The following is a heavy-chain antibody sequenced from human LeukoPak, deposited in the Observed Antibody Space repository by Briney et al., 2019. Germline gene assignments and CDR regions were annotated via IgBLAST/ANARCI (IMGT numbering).Heavy chain of an antibody. CDR1: GGSFSGYY. CDR2: IYYSGST. J-gene: IGHJ4*02. V-gene: IGHV4-34*01. Sequence: PSETLSLTCAVYGGSFSGYYWSWIRQPPRKGLEWIGSIYYSGSTYYNPSLKSRVTISVDTSKNQFSLKLSSVTAADTAVYYCASLVLLWFGEPSHIDYWGQGTLVTVSS. CDR3: ASLVLLWFGEPSHIDY. D-gene: IGHD3-10*01.